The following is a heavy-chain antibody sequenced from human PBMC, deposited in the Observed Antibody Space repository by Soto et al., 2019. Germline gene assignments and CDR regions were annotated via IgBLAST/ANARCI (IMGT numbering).Heavy chain of an antibody. J-gene: IGHJ6*03. V-gene: IGHV4-59*08. CDR1: GGSISSYY. CDR2: IYYSGST. CDR3: ARKGRRAPMDV. Sequence: SETLSLTCTVSGGSISSYYWSWIRQPPGKGLEWIGYIYYSGSTNYNPSLKSRVTISVDTSKNQFSLKLSSVTAADTAVYYCARKGRRAPMDVWGKGTTVTVSS.